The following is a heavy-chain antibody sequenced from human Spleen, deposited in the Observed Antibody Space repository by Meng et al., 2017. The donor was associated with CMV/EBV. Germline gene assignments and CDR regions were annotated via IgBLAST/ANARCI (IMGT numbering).Heavy chain of an antibody. CDR3: SSSRSDLSADY. CDR1: GFTFGDYE. J-gene: IGHJ4*02. CDR2: IRSKTYGGTT. D-gene: IGHD2/OR15-2a*01. V-gene: IGHV3-49*04. Sequence: GESLKISCTASGFTFGDYEMSWVRQAPGKGLEWVGFIRSKTYGGTTEYAASVKGRFTISRDDSRSIAYLQMNSLKTEDTAVYYCSSSRSDLSADYWGQGTLVTVSS.